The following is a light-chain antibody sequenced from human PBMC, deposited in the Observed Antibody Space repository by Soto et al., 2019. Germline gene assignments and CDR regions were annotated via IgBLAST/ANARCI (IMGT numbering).Light chain of an antibody. CDR1: RSVSSRY. CDR3: QQFGDSPPAFT. Sequence: ESMLTQSPGTLSLSPGDRATLSCRASRSVSSRYINWYQQKPGQAPRLLIYGASIRATGIPDRFSGSGSGTDFTLTISRLEAEDFAVYYCQQFGDSPPAFTFGQGTKLEI. V-gene: IGKV3-20*01. J-gene: IGKJ2*01. CDR2: GAS.